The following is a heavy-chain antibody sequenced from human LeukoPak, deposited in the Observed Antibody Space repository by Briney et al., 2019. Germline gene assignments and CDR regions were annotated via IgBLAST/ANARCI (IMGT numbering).Heavy chain of an antibody. CDR1: GYTFTGYY. J-gene: IGHJ4*02. V-gene: IGHV1-69*13. CDR3: ASPGDDSSGYYPFDY. CDR2: IIPIFGTA. D-gene: IGHD3-22*01. Sequence: GASVKVSCKASGYTFTGYYMHWVRQAPGQGLEWMGGIIPIFGTANYAQKFQGRVTITADESTSTAYMELSSLRSEDTAVYYCASPGDDSSGYYPFDYWGQGTLVTVSS.